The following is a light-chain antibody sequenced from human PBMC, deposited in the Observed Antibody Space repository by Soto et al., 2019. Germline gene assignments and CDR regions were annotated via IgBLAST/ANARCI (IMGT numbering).Light chain of an antibody. V-gene: IGLV2-14*01. J-gene: IGLJ2*01. CDR3: SSYTSTGTLIV. Sequence: QSALTQPASVSGSPGQSITIPCSGSSGDIGGYNFVSWYQHLPGKAPKLIIFEVRFRPSGVSNRFSGSKSGDTASLTISKLLPEDEADYYCSSYTSTGTLIVFGGGTKLTVL. CDR2: EVR. CDR1: SGDIGGYNF.